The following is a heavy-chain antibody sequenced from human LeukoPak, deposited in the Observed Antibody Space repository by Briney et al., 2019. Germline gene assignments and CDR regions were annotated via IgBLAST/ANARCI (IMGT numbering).Heavy chain of an antibody. J-gene: IGHJ5*02. V-gene: IGHV4-34*01. Sequence: PSETLSLTCAVYGGSFSGYYWSWIRQPPGKGLEWIGEINHSGSTNYNPSLKSRVTISVDTSKNQFSLKLSSVTAADTAVYYCARGSPGWLRFSKFDPWGQGTLVTVSS. D-gene: IGHD5-12*01. CDR2: INHSGST. CDR1: GGSFSGYY. CDR3: ARGSPGWLRFSKFDP.